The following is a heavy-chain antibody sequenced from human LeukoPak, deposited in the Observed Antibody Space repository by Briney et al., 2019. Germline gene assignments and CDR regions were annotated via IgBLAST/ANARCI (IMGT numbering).Heavy chain of an antibody. V-gene: IGHV3-7*01. D-gene: IGHD3-22*01. CDR3: ASDSGYDAFDI. CDR1: GFTFSSYW. Sequence: GGSLRLSCAASGFTFSSYWMSWVRQAPGKGLEWVANIKQDGSEKYYVDSVKGRFTISRDNAKNSLYLQMNSLRAEDTAVYYCASDSGYDAFDIWGRGTMVTVSS. CDR2: IKQDGSEK. J-gene: IGHJ3*02.